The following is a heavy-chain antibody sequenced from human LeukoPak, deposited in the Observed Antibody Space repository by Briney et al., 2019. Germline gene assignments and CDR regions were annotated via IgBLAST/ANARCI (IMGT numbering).Heavy chain of an antibody. CDR3: AKDDGYDSSGYYEEPLGY. J-gene: IGHJ4*02. CDR1: GFTFSSFA. V-gene: IGHV3-23*01. D-gene: IGHD3-22*01. CDR2: ISGSGGST. Sequence: GGSLRLSCAASGFTFSSFAMTWVRQAPGKGLEWVSAISGSGGSTYYADSVKGRFTISRDNSKNTLYLQMNSLRAEDTAVYYCAKDDGYDSSGYYEEPLGYWGQGTLVTVSS.